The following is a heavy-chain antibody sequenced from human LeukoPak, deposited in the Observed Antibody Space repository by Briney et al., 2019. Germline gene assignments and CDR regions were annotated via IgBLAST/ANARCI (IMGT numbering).Heavy chain of an antibody. CDR3: ARDLVLTTVTTKVY. CDR1: GFTFSSYA. V-gene: IGHV3-48*01. Sequence: PGRSLRLSCAASGFTFSSYAMHWVRQAPGKGLEWVSYITSSSSTIYYADSVKGRFTISRDNAKNSLYLQMNSLRAEDTAVYYCARDLVLTTVTTKVYWGQGTLVTVSS. J-gene: IGHJ4*02. D-gene: IGHD4-17*01. CDR2: ITSSSSTI.